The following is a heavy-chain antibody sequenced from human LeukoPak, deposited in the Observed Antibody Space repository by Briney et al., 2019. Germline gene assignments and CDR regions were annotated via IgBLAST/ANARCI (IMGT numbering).Heavy chain of an antibody. D-gene: IGHD3-10*01. V-gene: IGHV3-23*01. J-gene: IGHJ4*02. CDR3: ARVRGSGSSYFDY. Sequence: PGGSLRLSCAASGFTFSDYYMSWIRQAPGKGLEWVSAISGSGGSTYYADSVKGRFTISRDNSKNTLYLQMNSLRAEDTAVYYCARVRGSGSSYFDYWGQGTLVTVSS. CDR2: ISGSGGST. CDR1: GFTFSDYY.